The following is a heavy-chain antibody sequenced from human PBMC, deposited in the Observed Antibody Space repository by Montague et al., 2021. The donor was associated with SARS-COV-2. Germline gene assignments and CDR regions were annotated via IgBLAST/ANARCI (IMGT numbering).Heavy chain of an antibody. CDR3: ARGRRRYKRSDEPSNYYGMDV. CDR1: GGSLSGYY. J-gene: IGHJ6*02. D-gene: IGHD1-14*01. Sequence: SETLSLTCAVYGGSLSGYYWSWIRQPPGKGLEWIGEINHSGSTNXNPSLKSRVTISLDTSKNQFSLKLSSVTAADTAVYYCARGRRRYKRSDEPSNYYGMDVWGQGTTVTVSS. CDR2: INHSGST. V-gene: IGHV4-34*01.